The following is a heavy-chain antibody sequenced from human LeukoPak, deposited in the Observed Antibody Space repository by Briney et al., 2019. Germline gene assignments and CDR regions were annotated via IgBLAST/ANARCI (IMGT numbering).Heavy chain of an antibody. CDR2: MTPNGGNT. Sequence: ASVKVSCKASGYTFTNYDINWLRQATGQGLEWMAWMTPNGGNTGHEQKFQGRVTMTRDISISTAYMELSSLRSEDTAVYYCAFCGGDCGGAFDVWGQGTMVTVSS. CDR1: GYTFTNYD. CDR3: AFCGGDCGGAFDV. D-gene: IGHD2-21*02. V-gene: IGHV1-8*01. J-gene: IGHJ3*01.